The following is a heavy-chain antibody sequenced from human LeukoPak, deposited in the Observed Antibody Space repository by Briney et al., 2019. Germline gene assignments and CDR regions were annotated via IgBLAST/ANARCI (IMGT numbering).Heavy chain of an antibody. D-gene: IGHD6-6*01. V-gene: IGHV3-21*01. Sequence: TGGSLRLSCAASGFTFSSYSMNWVRQAPGKGLEWVSSISSSSYIYYADSVKGRFTISRDNAKNSLYLQMNSLRAEDTAVYYCARYSSSSGQDYYYYYYMDVWGKGTTVTVSS. CDR3: ARYSSSSGQDYYYYYYMDV. J-gene: IGHJ6*03. CDR2: ISSSSYI. CDR1: GFTFSSYS.